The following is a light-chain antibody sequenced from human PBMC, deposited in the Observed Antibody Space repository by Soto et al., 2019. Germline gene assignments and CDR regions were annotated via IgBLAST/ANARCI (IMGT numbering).Light chain of an antibody. CDR3: ISYTTSSTSYV. CDR1: SSDVGLYNY. V-gene: IGLV2-14*01. CDR2: EVT. J-gene: IGLJ1*01. Sequence: QSALTQPASVSGSPGQSITISCTGTSSDVGLYNYVSWYQQYPGKAPKLMMFEVTNRPSGVSNRFSGSKSGNTASLTISGLQAEDEADYYCISYTTSSTSYVFGTGTKLTVL.